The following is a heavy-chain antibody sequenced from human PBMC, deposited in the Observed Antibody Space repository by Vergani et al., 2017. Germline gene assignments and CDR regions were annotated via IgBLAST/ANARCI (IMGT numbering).Heavy chain of an antibody. CDR2: IIPILGIA. CDR1: GGTFSSYT. CDR3: ARRIAAAGTLWFDP. D-gene: IGHD6-13*01. Sequence: QVQLVQSGAEVKKPGSSVKVSCKASGGTFSSYTISWVRQAPGQGLEWMGRIIPILGIANYAQKFQGRVTITADKSTSTAYMELRSLRSDDTAVYYCARRIAAAGTLWFDPWGQGTLVTVSS. V-gene: IGHV1-69*09. J-gene: IGHJ5*02.